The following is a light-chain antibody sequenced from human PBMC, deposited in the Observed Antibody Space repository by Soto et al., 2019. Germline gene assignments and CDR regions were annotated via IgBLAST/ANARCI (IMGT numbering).Light chain of an antibody. CDR2: RTS. Sequence: QAVVTQAPSLTVSPGGTVTLTCASSTGAVTNGHNPNWFQQKPGQAPTALIYRTSHKHSWTPARFSGSLLEGKAALTLSGVKPEDEAYYYCLLFYTGAKRVFGEGTKLTVL. CDR1: TGAVTNGHN. CDR3: LLFYTGAKRV. V-gene: IGLV7-43*01. J-gene: IGLJ2*01.